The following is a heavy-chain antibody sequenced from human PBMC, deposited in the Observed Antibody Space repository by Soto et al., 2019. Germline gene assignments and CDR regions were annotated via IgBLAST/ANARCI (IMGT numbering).Heavy chain of an antibody. CDR2: IYPGDSDT. CDR3: ARYRYSGSYHFDY. J-gene: IGHJ4*02. D-gene: IGHD1-26*01. CDR1: GYSFSSYW. V-gene: IGHV5-51*01. Sequence: LGESLKISCKGSGYSFSSYWIGWVRQMPGKGLEWVGIIYPGDSDTTYSPSFQGQVTISADKSISTAYLQWSSLKASDTAMYYCARYRYSGSYHFDYWGQGTLVTVSS.